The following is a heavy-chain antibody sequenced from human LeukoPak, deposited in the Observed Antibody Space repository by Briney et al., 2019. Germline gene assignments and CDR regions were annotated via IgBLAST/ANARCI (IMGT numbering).Heavy chain of an antibody. D-gene: IGHD3-22*01. J-gene: IGHJ4*02. CDR3: AREKGVITTSYFDY. Sequence: GGSLRLSCAASGFTVSSNYMSWVRQAPGKGLEWVSVIYSGGSTYYADSVKGIFTISRDNSKNTLYLQMNSLRAEDTAVYYCAREKGVITTSYFDYWGQGTLVTVSS. CDR2: IYSGGST. V-gene: IGHV3-66*01. CDR1: GFTVSSNY.